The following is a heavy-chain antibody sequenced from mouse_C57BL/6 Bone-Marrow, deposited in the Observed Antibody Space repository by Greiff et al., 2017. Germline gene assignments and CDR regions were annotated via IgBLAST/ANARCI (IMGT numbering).Heavy chain of an antibody. CDR1: GYTFTSYW. J-gene: IGHJ2*01. CDR2: IHPSGSDT. V-gene: IGHV1-74*01. CDR3: AISHYGY. D-gene: IGHD1-1*01. Sequence: QVQLQQPGAELVKPGASVTVSCKASGYTFTSYWMHWVKQRPGQGLEWIGRIHPSGSDTNYNQKFKGKATLTVDKSSSTAYMQLSSLTSEDSAVYYCAISHYGYWGQGTTLTVSS.